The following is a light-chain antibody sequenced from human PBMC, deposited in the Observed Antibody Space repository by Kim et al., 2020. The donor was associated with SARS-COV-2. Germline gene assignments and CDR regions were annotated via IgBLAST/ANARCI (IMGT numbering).Light chain of an antibody. CDR1: SSDVGGYNY. V-gene: IGLV2-8*01. Sequence: GESDSSSCTGTSSDVGGYNYVSWYQQHPGKAPKLMIYEVNKRPSGVPDRFSGSKSGNTASLTVSGLQAEDEADYYCSSYAGSNNLVFGGGTQLTVL. J-gene: IGLJ2*01. CDR2: EVN. CDR3: SSYAGSNNLV.